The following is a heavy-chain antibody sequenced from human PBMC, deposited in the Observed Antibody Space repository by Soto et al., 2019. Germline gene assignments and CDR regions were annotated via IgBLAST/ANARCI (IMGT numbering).Heavy chain of an antibody. J-gene: IGHJ4*02. CDR1: GFTFNNYA. V-gene: IGHV3-23*01. CDR3: AKRGQLVGAIRYFDY. Sequence: EVHLLESGGGLVQPGGSLRLSCTASGFTFNNYAMSWVRQAPGKGLEWVSTLSSTGGSTFYADSVKGRFTISRDNSKNTLYLQMNSLRAEDTALYYCAKRGQLVGAIRYFDYWGQGTLVTVSS. CDR2: LSSTGGST. D-gene: IGHD1-26*01.